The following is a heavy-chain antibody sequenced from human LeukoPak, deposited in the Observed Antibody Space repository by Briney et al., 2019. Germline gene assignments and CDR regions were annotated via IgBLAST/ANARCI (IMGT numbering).Heavy chain of an antibody. D-gene: IGHD3/OR15-3a*01. CDR1: GFTVSSNH. V-gene: IGHV3-66*01. CDR2: IHNVGPT. CDR3: AGETGTGFDP. J-gene: IGHJ5*02. Sequence: GGSLRLSCAASGFTVSSNHITWVRQAPGKGLEWVSVIHNVGPTYYADSVKGRFSISGDNSKNTVSLQMNSLRVEDTAVYYCAGETGTGFDPWGQGTLVTVS.